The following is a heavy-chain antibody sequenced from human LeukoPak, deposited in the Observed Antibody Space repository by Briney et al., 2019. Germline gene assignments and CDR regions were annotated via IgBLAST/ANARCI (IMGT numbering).Heavy chain of an antibody. Sequence: GGSLRLSCAASGFTFSSYEMNWVHQAPGKGLEWVSYISSTGSTIYYADSVKGRFTISRDNAKNSLYLQMNSLRAEDTAVYYCARVQSSGVVAADYMTTVGADDYWGQGTLVTVSS. CDR3: ARVQSSGVVAADYMTTVGADDY. CDR2: ISSTGSTI. V-gene: IGHV3-48*03. J-gene: IGHJ4*02. CDR1: GFTFSSYE. D-gene: IGHD2-15*01.